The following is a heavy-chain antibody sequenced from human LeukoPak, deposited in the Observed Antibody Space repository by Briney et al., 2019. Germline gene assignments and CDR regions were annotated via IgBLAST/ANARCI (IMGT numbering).Heavy chain of an antibody. CDR2: VNPKSGGT. CDR1: GYTFTDYY. V-gene: IGHV1-2*06. J-gene: IGHJ4*02. Sequence: ASVKVSCKASGYTFTDYYIHWVRQAPGQGLEWMGRVNPKSGGTNYAQKFQGRVTMTRDTSISTAYMEVISLRSDDTSVYYCAKDKVGDDSGLVDYWGQGILVTVSS. D-gene: IGHD3-22*01. CDR3: AKDKVGDDSGLVDY.